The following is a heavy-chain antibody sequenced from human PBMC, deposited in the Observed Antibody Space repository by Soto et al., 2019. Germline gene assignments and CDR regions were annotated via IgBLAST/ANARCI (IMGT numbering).Heavy chain of an antibody. J-gene: IGHJ3*02. Sequence: SQTLSLTCAISGDSVSSDSAAWNCIRQSPSRGLEWLGRTYYRSKWYNDYAVSVKSRITINPDTSKNQFSLQLNSVTPEDTAVYYCASGPGAFDIWGQGTMVTVSS. V-gene: IGHV6-1*01. CDR2: TYYRSKWYN. CDR3: ASGPGAFDI. CDR1: GDSVSSDSAA.